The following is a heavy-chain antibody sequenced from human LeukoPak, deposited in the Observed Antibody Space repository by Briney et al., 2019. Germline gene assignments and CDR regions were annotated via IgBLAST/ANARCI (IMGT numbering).Heavy chain of an antibody. CDR1: EFTFSNYL. CDR2: ITSSSSYI. J-gene: IGHJ5*02. D-gene: IGHD6-19*01. Sequence: PGGSLRLSCAASEFTFSNYLMSWVRQAPGKGLEWVSSITSSSSYIYYADSVKGRFTISRDNAKNSLYLQMNSLRAEDTAVYYCAREMLAAVAAQSWGQGTLVTVSS. CDR3: AREMLAAVAAQS. V-gene: IGHV3-21*01.